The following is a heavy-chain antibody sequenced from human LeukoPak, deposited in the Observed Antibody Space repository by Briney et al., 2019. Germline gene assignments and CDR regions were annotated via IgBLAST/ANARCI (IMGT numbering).Heavy chain of an antibody. D-gene: IGHD1-26*01. J-gene: IGHJ4*02. CDR1: GGSISSSSYY. CDR2: IYYRGST. CDR3: ARLVHGATTPQYYFDY. Sequence: SETLSLTCTLSGGSISSSSYYWGWIRQPPGKGLEWIGSIYYRGSTYYNPSLKSRVTRSVDTSKNQFSLKLSSVTAADAAVYYCARLVHGATTPQYYFDYWGQGTLVTVSS. V-gene: IGHV4-39*01.